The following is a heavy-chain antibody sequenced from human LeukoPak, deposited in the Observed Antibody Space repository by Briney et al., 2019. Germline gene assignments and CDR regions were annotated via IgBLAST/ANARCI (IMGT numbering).Heavy chain of an antibody. CDR2: IWYDGGNK. D-gene: IGHD5/OR15-5a*01. J-gene: IGHJ4*02. CDR1: GFTFSNHG. Sequence: GRSLRLSCAASGFTFSNHGMHWVRQAPGKGPEWVALIWYDGGNKYYGDSVKGRFTISRDNSKNTVYLQMNSLRVEDTAVYYCARDRLEAVSDDDYFDYWGQGTLVTVSS. CDR3: ARDRLEAVSDDDYFDY. V-gene: IGHV3-33*01.